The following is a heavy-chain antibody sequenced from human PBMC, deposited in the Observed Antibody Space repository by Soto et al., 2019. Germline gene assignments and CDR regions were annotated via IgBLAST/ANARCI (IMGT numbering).Heavy chain of an antibody. CDR3: ARGGLSGRGVCWPDS. V-gene: IGHV1-8*01. CDR2: MNPNIGHT. CDR1: GYTFTSYD. J-gene: IGHJ5*01. Sequence: QVQLVQSGAEVKKPGASVKVSCKASGYTFTSYDINWVRQATGQGLEWMGWMNPNIGHTDYAQKFQGRVAMTRDSSIGTAYMELSSLTSEDTAVYYCARGGLSGRGVCWPDSWGQGTLVTVSS. D-gene: IGHD3-10*01.